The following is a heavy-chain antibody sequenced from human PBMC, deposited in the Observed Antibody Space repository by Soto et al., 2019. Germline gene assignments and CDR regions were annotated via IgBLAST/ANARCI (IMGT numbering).Heavy chain of an antibody. Sequence: PGGSLRLSCAASGFTFSKFAMDWVRQAPGKGLEWVSAVSNAFSEGNTHNANSVKGRFTIARQNDRNTVFLEMNGLRADDTAVYYCAKVFSPEGGNYFDYWGQGTLVTVSS. J-gene: IGHJ4*02. CDR3: AKVFSPEGGNYFDY. CDR1: GFTFSKFA. V-gene: IGHV3-23*01. CDR2: VSNAFSEGNT.